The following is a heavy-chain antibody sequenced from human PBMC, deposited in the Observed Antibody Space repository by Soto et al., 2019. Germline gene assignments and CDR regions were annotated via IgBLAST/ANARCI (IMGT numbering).Heavy chain of an antibody. D-gene: IGHD6-13*01. CDR3: AGAVAGPRRYFDL. Sequence: QVRLQESGPGLVKPSQTLSFTCTVSGGSISSGGHYWGWIRQHPGKGLEWIAYMYYSGSTFYNPPLKSRVTISVDTSKNQFSLQLSSATAADTAVYYCAGAVAGPRRYFDLWGRGTLVTVSS. V-gene: IGHV4-31*03. CDR1: GGSISSGGHY. CDR2: MYYSGST. J-gene: IGHJ2*01.